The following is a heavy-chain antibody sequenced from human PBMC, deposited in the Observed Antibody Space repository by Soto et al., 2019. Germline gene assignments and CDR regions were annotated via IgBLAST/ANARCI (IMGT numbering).Heavy chain of an antibody. CDR3: ARTASYAFDI. D-gene: IGHD5-18*01. CDR1: GYSFAKYA. CDR2: IDGGSGNT. V-gene: IGHV1-3*01. Sequence: QVQLVQSGAEVKKPGASVNVSCKASGYSFAKYAIHWVRQAPGQRLEWMGWIDGGSGNTRFSQKFQGRVTSSRDPSATTAYLELTSLRSEDTAVYYWARTASYAFDIWGQGTMVSIFS. J-gene: IGHJ3*02.